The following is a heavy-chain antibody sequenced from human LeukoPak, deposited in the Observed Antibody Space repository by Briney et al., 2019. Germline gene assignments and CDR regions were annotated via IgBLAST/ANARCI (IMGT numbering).Heavy chain of an antibody. CDR3: AKSIAVAGTQENAFDI. V-gene: IGHV3-30-3*02. J-gene: IGHJ3*02. Sequence: GGSLRLSCAASGFTFSSYAMHWVRQAPGKGLEWVAVISYDGSNKYYADSVKGRFTISRDNSKNTLYLQMNSLRAEDTAVYYCAKSIAVAGTQENAFDIWGQGTMVTVSS. D-gene: IGHD6-19*01. CDR2: ISYDGSNK. CDR1: GFTFSSYA.